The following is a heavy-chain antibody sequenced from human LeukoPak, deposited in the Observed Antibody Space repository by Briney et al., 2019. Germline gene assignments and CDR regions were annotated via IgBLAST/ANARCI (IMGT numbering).Heavy chain of an antibody. CDR2: ISSSSDYI. CDR3: ARDGLFDY. CDR1: GFTFSSYS. J-gene: IGHJ4*02. D-gene: IGHD2-21*01. Sequence: GGSLRLSCAASGFTFSSYSMHWVRQAPGKGLEWVSSISSSSDYIYYADSVKGRFTISRDNAKNSLYLQMNSLRAEETAIYYCARDGLFDYWGQGTLVTVSS. V-gene: IGHV3-21*01.